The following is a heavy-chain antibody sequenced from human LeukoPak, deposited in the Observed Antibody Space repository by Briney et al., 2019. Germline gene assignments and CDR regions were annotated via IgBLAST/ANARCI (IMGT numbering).Heavy chain of an antibody. Sequence: RPSETLSLTCTVSGGSISSGSYYWSWIRQPAGKGLEWIGRIYTSGSTNYNPSLKSRVTISVDTSKNQFSLKLSSVTAADTAVYYCAREYSSSWYYSDYWGQGTLVTVSS. J-gene: IGHJ4*02. CDR3: AREYSSSWYYSDY. CDR1: GGSISSGSYY. D-gene: IGHD6-13*01. V-gene: IGHV4-61*02. CDR2: IYTSGST.